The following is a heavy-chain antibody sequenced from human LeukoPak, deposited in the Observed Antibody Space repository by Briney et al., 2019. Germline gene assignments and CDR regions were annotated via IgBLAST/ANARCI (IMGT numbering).Heavy chain of an antibody. CDR2: ISGSSTSI. J-gene: IGHJ4*02. D-gene: IGHD5-24*01. CDR3: ARKDGMATMNY. Sequence: GGSLRLSCAASGFTFSTYSMNWVRQAPGKGLEWVSYISGSSTSIYYADSVKGRLTISRDNAKNSLYLQMNSLRAEDTAVYYCARKDGMATMNYWGQGTLVTVSS. V-gene: IGHV3-48*01. CDR1: GFTFSTYS.